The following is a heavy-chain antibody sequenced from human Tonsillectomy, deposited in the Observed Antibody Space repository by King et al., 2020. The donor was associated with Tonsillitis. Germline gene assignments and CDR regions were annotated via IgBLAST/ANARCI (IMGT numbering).Heavy chain of an antibody. D-gene: IGHD2-2*01. Sequence: VQLVESGGGVIQPGRSLRLSCAASGFSLSDFNMHWVRQAPGKGLEWVAVISYDGSNKFYADSVKGRFTISRDSSKNKLFLQMTSLRADDTALYYCARRLYCGSHSCSYAFYIWGQGTMVTVSS. CDR3: ARRLYCGSHSCSYAFYI. CDR1: GFSLSDFN. V-gene: IGHV3-30*04. CDR2: ISYDGSNK. J-gene: IGHJ3*02.